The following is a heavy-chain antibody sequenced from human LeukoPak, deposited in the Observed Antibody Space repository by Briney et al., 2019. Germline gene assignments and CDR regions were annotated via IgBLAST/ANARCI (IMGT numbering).Heavy chain of an antibody. CDR3: AKAASNWFDP. J-gene: IGHJ5*02. Sequence: PGGSLRLSCAASGFTFSSYGMHWVRQAPGKGLEWVAVISYDGSNKFYADSVKGRFTISRDNSNNALYLQMDSLRVEDTAVYYCAKAASNWFDPWGQGTLVTVSS. CDR1: GFTFSSYG. V-gene: IGHV3-30*18. CDR2: ISYDGSNK. D-gene: IGHD6-25*01.